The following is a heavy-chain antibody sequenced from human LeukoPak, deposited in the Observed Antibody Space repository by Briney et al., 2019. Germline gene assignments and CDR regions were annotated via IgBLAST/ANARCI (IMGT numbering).Heavy chain of an antibody. CDR1: GFTFDDYA. CDR3: ARALNSGYDLDY. J-gene: IGHJ4*02. V-gene: IGHV3-43D*03. CDR2: ISWDGGST. Sequence: GGSLRLSCAASGFTFDDYAMHWVRQAPGKGLEWVSLISWDGGSTYYADSVKGRFTISRDNSKNSLYLQMNSLRAEDTAVYYCARALNSGYDLDYWGQGTLVTVSS. D-gene: IGHD5-12*01.